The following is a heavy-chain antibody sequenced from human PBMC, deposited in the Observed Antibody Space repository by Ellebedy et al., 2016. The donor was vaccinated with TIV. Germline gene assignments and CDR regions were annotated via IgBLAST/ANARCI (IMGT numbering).Heavy chain of an antibody. CDR2: IYHSGST. Sequence: SETLSLTXAVSGGSISSSNWWSWVRQPPGKGLEWIGEIYHSGSTKYTPSLNSRVTISVDRSRTQFSLRLNSVTAADTAVYYCARLTDTSGYSYWYFDLWGRGTLVTVSS. V-gene: IGHV4-4*02. CDR3: ARLTDTSGYSYWYFDL. J-gene: IGHJ2*01. CDR1: GGSISSSNW. D-gene: IGHD3-22*01.